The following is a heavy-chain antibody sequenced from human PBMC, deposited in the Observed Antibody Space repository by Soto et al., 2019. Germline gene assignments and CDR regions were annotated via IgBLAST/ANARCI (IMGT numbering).Heavy chain of an antibody. V-gene: IGHV1-18*01. CDR1: GYIFTSYG. J-gene: IGHJ4*02. CDR3: ARGRYGDY. Sequence: QAHLVQSGPEVKKPGASVKVSCKGSGYIFTSYGIAWVRQAPGQGLEWMGWISAHNGKTEYAQKFQGRVTVTRDTSTSISYWEMRSLSSDDTALYYCARGRYGDYWGQGALVTVSS. CDR2: ISAHNGKT. D-gene: IGHD4-17*01.